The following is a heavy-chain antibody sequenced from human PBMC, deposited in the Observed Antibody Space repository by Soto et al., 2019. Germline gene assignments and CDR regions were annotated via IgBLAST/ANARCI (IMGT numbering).Heavy chain of an antibody. D-gene: IGHD6-19*01. CDR1: GFTLSSYA. CDR3: AKDHGYSSATGFDP. J-gene: IGHJ5*02. Sequence: GGSLRLSCVASGFTLSSYAMSWVRQAPGKGLEWVSAISGSGGSTYYADSVKGRFTISRDNSKNTLYLQMNSLRAEDTAIYYCAKDHGYSSATGFDPWGQGTLVTVSS. CDR2: ISGSGGST. V-gene: IGHV3-23*01.